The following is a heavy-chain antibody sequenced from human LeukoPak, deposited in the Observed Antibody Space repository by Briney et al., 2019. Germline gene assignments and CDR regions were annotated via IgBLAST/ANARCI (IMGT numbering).Heavy chain of an antibody. CDR1: GDSISSYY. Sequence: SETLSLTCTVSGDSISSYYWNWIRQFPGKGLEWIGYIYHTGNTNYNPSLKSRVSISVDTSKNQFSLKLNSVTAADTAVYYCARQPNESAIAVPKRGPGNWYFDLWGRGTLITVSS. V-gene: IGHV4-59*08. J-gene: IGHJ2*01. CDR2: IYHTGNT. D-gene: IGHD6-19*01. CDR3: ARQPNESAIAVPKRGPGNWYFDL.